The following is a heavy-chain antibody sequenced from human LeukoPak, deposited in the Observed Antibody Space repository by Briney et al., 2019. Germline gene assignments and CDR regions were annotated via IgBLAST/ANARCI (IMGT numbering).Heavy chain of an antibody. Sequence: GGSLRLSCAGSGFSISNYGMNWARQAPGKGLEWLSYIRSDSSTKYYADSVEGRFTISRDNAQSSLYLQMNSLRDEDSGVYFCARDYSRWHGDFDVWGQGTMVTVFS. V-gene: IGHV3-48*02. CDR1: GFSISNYG. CDR2: IRSDSSTK. D-gene: IGHD6-13*01. J-gene: IGHJ3*01. CDR3: ARDYSRWHGDFDV.